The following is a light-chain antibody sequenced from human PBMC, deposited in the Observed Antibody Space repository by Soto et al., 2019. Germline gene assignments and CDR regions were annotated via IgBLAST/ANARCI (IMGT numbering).Light chain of an antibody. CDR1: QGIRND. CDR2: AAS. CDR3: LQDYNYPLT. J-gene: IGKJ2*01. V-gene: IGKV1-6*01. Sequence: AIQLTQSPSSLSASVGDRVTITCRASQGIRNDLGWYQQRPGKAPKLLICAASTLQSGVPSRFRGSGSGTDFTLTISSLQPEDFATYYCLQDYNYPLTFGQGTKLEIK.